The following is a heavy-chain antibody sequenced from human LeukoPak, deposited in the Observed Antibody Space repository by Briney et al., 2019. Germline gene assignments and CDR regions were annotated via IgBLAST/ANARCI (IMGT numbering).Heavy chain of an antibody. CDR2: INSDGSST. D-gene: IGHD3-3*01. Sequence: PGGSLRLSCAASGFTFSSYWMHWVRQAPGKGLVWVSRINSDGSSTSYADSVKGRFTISRDNAKNTLYLQMNSLRAEDTAVYYCARPKYLPSGYANFDYWGQGTLVTVSS. J-gene: IGHJ4*02. CDR3: ARPKYLPSGYANFDY. CDR1: GFTFSSYW. V-gene: IGHV3-74*01.